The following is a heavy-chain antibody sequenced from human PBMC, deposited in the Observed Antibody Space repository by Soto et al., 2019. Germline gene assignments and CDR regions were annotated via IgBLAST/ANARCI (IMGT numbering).Heavy chain of an antibody. Sequence: PSETLSLTCTVSGDSIISSDFYWGWVRQPPGKGLEWIGSIFYLGSSYYNPSLKSRVTMSVDTSKNQFSLRPRSVTAADTALYFCARNSFELSKNNCFEPWGQGIMVTV. V-gene: IGHV4-39*01. J-gene: IGHJ5*02. CDR1: GDSIISSDFY. CDR3: ARNSFELSKNNCFEP. CDR2: IFYLGSS. D-gene: IGHD4-4*01.